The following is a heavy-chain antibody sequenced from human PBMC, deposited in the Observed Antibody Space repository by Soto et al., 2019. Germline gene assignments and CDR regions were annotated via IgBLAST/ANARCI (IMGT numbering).Heavy chain of an antibody. CDR2: ISSSSITT. Sequence: VQLMEAGGGLVRPGGSLRLSCAASVFSFGDFYMNWVRLAPGRGLEWVSFISSSSITTYYADSVRGRFTTSRDNAQKTLYLHMNNLRADDTAVYFCARETPYDIVPGYSKMYLDSWGPGTQVTV. D-gene: IGHD3-9*01. J-gene: IGHJ4*02. CDR3: ARETPYDIVPGYSKMYLDS. CDR1: VFSFGDFY. V-gene: IGHV3-11*01.